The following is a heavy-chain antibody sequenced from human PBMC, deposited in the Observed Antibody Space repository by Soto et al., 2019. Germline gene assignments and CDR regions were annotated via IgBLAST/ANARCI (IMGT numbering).Heavy chain of an antibody. CDR1: GGTFGSYA. CDR3: AREIIVVVPAAPGVFYYYGMDV. V-gene: IGHV1-69*13. Sequence: SVKVSCKASGGTFGSYASSWVRQAPRQGVEWMGGIIPIFGTANYAQKFQGRVTITADESTSTAYMELSSLRSEDTAVYYCAREIIVVVPAAPGVFYYYGMDVWGQGTTVTVSS. D-gene: IGHD2-2*01. J-gene: IGHJ6*02. CDR2: IIPIFGTA.